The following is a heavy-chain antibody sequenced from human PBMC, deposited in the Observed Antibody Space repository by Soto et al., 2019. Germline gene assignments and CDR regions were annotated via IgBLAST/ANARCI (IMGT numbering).Heavy chain of an antibody. V-gene: IGHV3-7*03. Sequence: GRSRRPSSGVAGSTFSSYWMSWVRQAPGKALECVANIQHEGRETFYVDSVKGRFTISRDNSTNTLYLQMERLGVEDTSVNYCAGGTSNYYYAQVYYWGLGTLVTVSS. CDR2: IQHEGRET. CDR3: AGGTSNYYYAQVYY. D-gene: IGHD3-16*01. CDR1: GSTFSSYW. J-gene: IGHJ4*02.